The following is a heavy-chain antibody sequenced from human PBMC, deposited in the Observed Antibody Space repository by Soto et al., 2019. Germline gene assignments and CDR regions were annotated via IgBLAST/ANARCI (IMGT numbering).Heavy chain of an antibody. CDR2: IHSSGST. V-gene: IGHV4-4*07. J-gene: IGHJ5*02. Sequence: PSETLSLTCTVSGASMNSYHWSWIRQPAGKGLEWIGHIHSSGSTNYNPSLKSRVTMSVDTSKNQSSLRLMSLTAADTAVYYCARDQGVAAAGITWFDPWGQGSLVTAPQ. CDR1: GASMNSYH. CDR3: ARDQGVAAAGITWFDP. D-gene: IGHD6-13*01.